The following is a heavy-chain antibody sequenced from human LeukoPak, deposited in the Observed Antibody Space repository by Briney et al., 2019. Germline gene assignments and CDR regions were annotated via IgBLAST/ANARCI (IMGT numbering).Heavy chain of an antibody. J-gene: IGHJ6*03. CDR2: IKQDGSEK. Sequence: GGSLRLSCAASGFTFSSYWVSWVRQAPGKGLEWVANIKQDGSEKYYVDSVKGRFTISRDNAKNSLYLQMNSLRAEDTAVYYCASPPYGYYYYYMDVWGKGTTVTVSS. CDR3: ASPPYGYYYYYMDV. V-gene: IGHV3-7*01. D-gene: IGHD3-16*01. CDR1: GFTFSSYW.